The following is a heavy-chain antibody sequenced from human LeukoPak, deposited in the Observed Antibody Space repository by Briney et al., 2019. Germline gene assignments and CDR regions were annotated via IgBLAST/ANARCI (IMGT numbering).Heavy chain of an antibody. CDR1: GYTFTSYD. CDR2: IIPIFGTA. J-gene: IGHJ3*02. Sequence: ASVKVSCKASGYTFTSYDINWVRQAPGQGLEWMGGIIPIFGTANYAQKFQGRVTITADKSTSTAYMELSSLRSEDTAVYYCARAPEMATIKGARAFDIWGQGTMVTVSS. CDR3: ARAPEMATIKGARAFDI. V-gene: IGHV1-69*06. D-gene: IGHD5-24*01.